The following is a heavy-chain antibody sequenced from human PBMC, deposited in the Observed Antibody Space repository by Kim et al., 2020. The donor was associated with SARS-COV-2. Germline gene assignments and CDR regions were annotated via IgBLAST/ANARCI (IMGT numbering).Heavy chain of an antibody. J-gene: IGHJ4*02. CDR3: ARFALPPVRYYYDSSGYYRVRGGYFDY. V-gene: IGHV3-11*01. D-gene: IGHD3-22*01. CDR1: GFTFSDYY. Sequence: GGSLRLSCAASGFTFSDYYMSWIRQAPGKGLEWVSYISSSGSTIYYADSVKGRFTISRDNAKNSLYLQMNSLRAEDTAVYYCARFALPPVRYYYDSSGYYRVRGGYFDYWGQGTLVTVSS. CDR2: ISSSGSTI.